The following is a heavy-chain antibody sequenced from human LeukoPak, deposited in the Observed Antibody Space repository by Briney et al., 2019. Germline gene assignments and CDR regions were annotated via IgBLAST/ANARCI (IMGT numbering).Heavy chain of an antibody. CDR1: GYTFTSYD. D-gene: IGHD2-15*01. V-gene: IGHV1-69-2*01. CDR3: ASLASASERINWFDP. Sequence: ASVKVSCKASGYTFTSYDINWVQQAPGKGLEWMGRVDPEDGETIYAEKFQGRVTITADTSTDTAYMELSSLRSEDTAVYYCASLASASERINWFDPWGQGTLVTVSS. CDR2: VDPEDGET. J-gene: IGHJ5*02.